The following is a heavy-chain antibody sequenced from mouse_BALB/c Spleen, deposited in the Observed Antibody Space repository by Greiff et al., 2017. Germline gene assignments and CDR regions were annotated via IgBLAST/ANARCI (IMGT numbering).Heavy chain of an antibody. D-gene: IGHD1-1*01. CDR3: ARGTVPDY. V-gene: IGHV1-9*01. J-gene: IGHJ2*01. Sequence: QVQLKESGAELMKPGASVKISCKATGYTFSSYWIEWVKQRPGHGLEWIGEILPGSGSTNYNEKFKGKATFTADTSSNTAYMQLSSLTSEDSAVYYCARGTVPDYWGQGTTLTVSS. CDR1: GYTFSSYW. CDR2: ILPGSGST.